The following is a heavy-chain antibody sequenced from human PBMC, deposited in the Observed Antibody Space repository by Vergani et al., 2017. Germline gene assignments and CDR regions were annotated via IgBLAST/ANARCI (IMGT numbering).Heavy chain of an antibody. CDR3: ATSTVNKFRFSYYYYDYMNV. CDR2: ILPIFGTT. J-gene: IGHJ6*03. D-gene: IGHD4-11*01. V-gene: IGHV1-69*01. Sequence: QVQLVQSGAEVRKPGSSVKVSCKASGGLFSSYAISWVRHAPGQGLEWTGGILPIFGTTNYAQKFQVRVTITADESTSTAYMELGCLRSEDTAVYYCATSTVNKFRFSYYYYDYMNVWGKGTSVTVPS. CDR1: GGLFSSYA.